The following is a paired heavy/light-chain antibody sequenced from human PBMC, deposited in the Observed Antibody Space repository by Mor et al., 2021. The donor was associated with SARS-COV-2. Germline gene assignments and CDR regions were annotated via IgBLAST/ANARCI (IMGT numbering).Heavy chain of an antibody. CDR3: ATDPWRRRGSSD. Sequence: QVQLVESGGGVVQSGRSLRLSCAASGFIFNTFGMHWVRQAPGKGLEWVAVISYDGTNKYYADSVKARFAISRDNSKNTLYLEMNSLRPEDTAVYYCATDPWRRRGSSDWGQGTLVAVSS. J-gene: IGHJ4*02. D-gene: IGHD5-12*01. V-gene: IGHV3-30*03. CDR2: ISYDGTNK. CDR1: GFIFNTFG.
Light chain of an antibody. CDR3: QQYNSNPFT. V-gene: IGKV1-16*02. Sequence: DIQMTQSPSSVSASVGDRVTFTCRASQDIGTSVAWFQQRPGKAPKSLIYATSILQNGVPSKFSGSGSGTHFTLTITSLQPDDIATYYCQQYNSNPFTFGPGTTVEIK. CDR2: ATS. J-gene: IGKJ3*01. CDR1: QDIGTS.